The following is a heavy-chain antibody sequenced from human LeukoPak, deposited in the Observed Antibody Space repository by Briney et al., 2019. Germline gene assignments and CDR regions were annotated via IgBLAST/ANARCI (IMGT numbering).Heavy chain of an antibody. V-gene: IGHV1-69*01. Sequence: SVKVSCKASGGTFSSYAISWVRQAPGQGLAWMGGIIPIFGTANYAQKFQGRVTITADESTSTAYMELSSLRSEDTAVYYCARGSDQLLYYYYYMDVWGKGTTVTVSS. D-gene: IGHD2-2*01. CDR2: IIPIFGTA. CDR3: ARGSDQLLYYYYYMDV. J-gene: IGHJ6*03. CDR1: GGTFSSYA.